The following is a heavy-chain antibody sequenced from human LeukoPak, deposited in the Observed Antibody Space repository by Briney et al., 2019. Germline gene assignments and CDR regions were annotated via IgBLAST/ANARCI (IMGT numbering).Heavy chain of an antibody. D-gene: IGHD3-16*01. V-gene: IGHV3-7*03. Sequence: GGSLRLSCAASGFTFSSYWMSWVRQAPGKGLEWVANIRRDGSDKYYVDSVKGRFTISRDNAKNSLYLQMSNLRAEDTAVYFCARGGGLDVWGQGATVTVSS. CDR3: ARGGGLDV. CDR2: IRRDGSDK. CDR1: GFTFSSYW. J-gene: IGHJ6*02.